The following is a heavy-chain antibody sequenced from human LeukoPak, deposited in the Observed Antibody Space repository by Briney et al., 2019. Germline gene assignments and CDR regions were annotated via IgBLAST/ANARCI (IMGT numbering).Heavy chain of an antibody. CDR1: GFTFSSYS. CDR2: TSSSSSYI. J-gene: IGHJ4*02. CDR3: ARGGATVTTPFGY. D-gene: IGHD4-17*01. V-gene: IGHV3-21*01. Sequence: PGGSLRLSCAASGFTFSSYSMNWVRQAPGKGLEWVSSTSSSSSYIYYADSVKGRFTISRDNAKNSLYLQMNSLRAEDTAVYYCARGGATVTTPFGYWGQGTLVTVSS.